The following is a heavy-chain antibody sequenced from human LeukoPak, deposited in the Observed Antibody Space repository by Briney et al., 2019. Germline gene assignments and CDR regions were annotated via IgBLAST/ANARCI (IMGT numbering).Heavy chain of an antibody. D-gene: IGHD4-17*01. V-gene: IGHV3-11*01. J-gene: IGHJ3*02. Sequence: GGSLRLSCAASGFTFSDYYMSWIRQAPGKGLEWVSSIVSSGTTIYYPDSVKGRFTISRDNAKNSLYLQMNSLRAEDTAVYYCAKSTVTTRWWSAFDIWGQGTMVTVSS. CDR1: GFTFSDYY. CDR3: AKSTVTTRWWSAFDI. CDR2: IVSSGTTI.